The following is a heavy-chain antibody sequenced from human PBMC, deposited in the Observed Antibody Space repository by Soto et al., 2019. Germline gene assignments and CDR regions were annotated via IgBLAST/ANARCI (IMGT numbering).Heavy chain of an antibody. V-gene: IGHV1-8*01. J-gene: IGHJ6*02. CDR3: TRERAYGMDV. CDR2: MNPNTGNT. Sequence: QVQLVQSGAEVKKPGASVKVSCKASGYTFSSYDINWVRQATGQGLEWMGWMNPNTGNTVYAQKFQGRVPMTGNTSISTTDMELSTLRSEDTAVYYCTRERAYGMDVWGQGTKVTVSS. CDR1: GYTFSSYD.